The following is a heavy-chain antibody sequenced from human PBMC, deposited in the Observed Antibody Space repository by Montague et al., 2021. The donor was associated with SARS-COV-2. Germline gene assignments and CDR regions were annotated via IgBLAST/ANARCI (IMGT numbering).Heavy chain of an antibody. CDR2: IYCTGST. CDR1: GGSISSSSYY. V-gene: IGHV4-39*07. D-gene: IGHD3-22*01. Sequence: SETLSLTCTVSGGSISSSSYYWGWIRQPPGKGLEWIGSIYCTGSTYYNPSLKSRVTISVDTSKNQFSLKLSSVTAADTVVYYCARDTRIAMLVVVTRYGLDVWGQGTTVTVSS. J-gene: IGHJ6*02. CDR3: ARDTRIAMLVVVTRYGLDV.